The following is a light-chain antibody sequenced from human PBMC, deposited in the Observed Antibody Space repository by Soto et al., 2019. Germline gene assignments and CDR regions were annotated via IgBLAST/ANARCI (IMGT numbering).Light chain of an antibody. V-gene: IGKV3-20*01. CDR3: QQYGSSSQ. Sequence: EIVLTQSPGTLSLSPGERATLSCRASQSVSSSYLAWYEQKPGQAPRLLIYGASSRATGIPDRFIGSGSGTAFTLTISRLEPEDVAVYYCQQYGSSSQFGQGTKVEIK. J-gene: IGKJ1*01. CDR1: QSVSSSY. CDR2: GAS.